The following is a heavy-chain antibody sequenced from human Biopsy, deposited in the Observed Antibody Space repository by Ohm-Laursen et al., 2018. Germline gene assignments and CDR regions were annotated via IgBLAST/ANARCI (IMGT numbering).Heavy chain of an antibody. CDR2: IYTSGSP. V-gene: IGHV4-4*07. CDR1: GDSINNYY. Sequence: SQTLSLTCSVSGDSINNYYWSWIRQPTGKGLERIGRIYTSGSPNYNLSLESRVTMSVDTSKNQFSLNLRSVTAADTAVYYCARGTGRYDVYGAFYIWGQGTLVTASS. J-gene: IGHJ3*02. CDR3: ARGTGRYDVYGAFYI. D-gene: IGHD1-26*01.